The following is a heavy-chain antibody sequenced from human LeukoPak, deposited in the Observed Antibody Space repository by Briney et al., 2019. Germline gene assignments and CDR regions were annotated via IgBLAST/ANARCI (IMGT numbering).Heavy chain of an antibody. Sequence: APVTVSCKASGYTFTDYYLHWVRQAPGQGLEWMGWINPYNGDTNYAQKSQGRVTLTRDMSISTAYMDLSSLQSDDTAVYFCARNEGGANYYFDFWGRGTLVTVSS. CDR1: GYTFTDYY. V-gene: IGHV1-2*02. CDR2: INPYNGDT. J-gene: IGHJ4*02. D-gene: IGHD1-1*01. CDR3: ARNEGGANYYFDF.